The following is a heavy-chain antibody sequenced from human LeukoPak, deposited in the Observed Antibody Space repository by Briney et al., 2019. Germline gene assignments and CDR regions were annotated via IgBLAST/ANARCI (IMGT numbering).Heavy chain of an antibody. Sequence: GGSLRLSCAASGFTFSSYAMSWVRQAPGKGLEWVSAISGSGGSTYYADSVKGRFTISRDNSKNTLYLQMNSLRSEDTAVYYCARGVGAREVDYWGQGTLVTVSS. D-gene: IGHD1-26*01. CDR2: ISGSGGST. CDR3: ARGVGAREVDY. CDR1: GFTFSSYA. V-gene: IGHV3-23*01. J-gene: IGHJ4*02.